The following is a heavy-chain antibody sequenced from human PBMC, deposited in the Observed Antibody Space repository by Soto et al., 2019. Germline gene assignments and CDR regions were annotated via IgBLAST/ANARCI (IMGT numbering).Heavy chain of an antibody. V-gene: IGHV2-5*02. D-gene: IGHD3-10*01. J-gene: IGHJ6*02. CDR3: AHNILCFGELDVMDV. Sequence: QITLKESGPTLVKPTQTLTLTCTFSGFSLSTSGVGVGWIRQPPGKALEWLALIYWDDDKRYSPSLKRRLTITKDPSKDQVVLTMTNMDPVDTAPYYCAHNILCFGELDVMDVWGQGTTVTVSS. CDR1: GFSLSTSGVG. CDR2: IYWDDDK.